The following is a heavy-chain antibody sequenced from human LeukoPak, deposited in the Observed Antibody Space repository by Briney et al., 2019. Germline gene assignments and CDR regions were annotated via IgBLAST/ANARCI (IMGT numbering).Heavy chain of an antibody. J-gene: IGHJ4*02. D-gene: IGHD3-10*01. CDR3: ARAPSTMVRGIPRNTQFDY. Sequence: GASVKVTCKISGYTLTGLSMHWVRQALGKGLEWMGGFDPEDGETIYAQKFQGRVTMTEDTSTDTAYMELSSLRSEDTAVYYCARAPSTMVRGIPRNTQFDYWGQGTLVTVSS. V-gene: IGHV1-24*01. CDR2: FDPEDGET. CDR1: GYTLTGLS.